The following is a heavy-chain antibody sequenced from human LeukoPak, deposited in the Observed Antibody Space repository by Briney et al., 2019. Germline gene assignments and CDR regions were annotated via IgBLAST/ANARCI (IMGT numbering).Heavy chain of an antibody. Sequence: GGSLRLSCAASGFTFSSYAMHWVCQAPGKGLEWVAVISYDGSNKYYADSVKGRFTISRDNSKNTLYLQMNSLRAEDTAVYYCARDSGYSGSYYFDYWGQGTLVTVSS. CDR3: ARDSGYSGSYYFDY. V-gene: IGHV3-30-3*01. D-gene: IGHD1-26*01. CDR1: GFTFSSYA. CDR2: ISYDGSNK. J-gene: IGHJ4*02.